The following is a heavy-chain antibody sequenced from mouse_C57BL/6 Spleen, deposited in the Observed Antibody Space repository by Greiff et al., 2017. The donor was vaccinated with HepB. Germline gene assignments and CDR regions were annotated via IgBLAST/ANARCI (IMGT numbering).Heavy chain of an antibody. D-gene: IGHD2-2*01. J-gene: IGHJ1*03. V-gene: IGHV5-17*01. CDR3: ARGTTMVTTEGFDV. Sequence: EVKLVESGGGLVKPGGSLKLSCAASGFTFSDYGMHWVRQAPEKGLEWVAYISSGRSTIYYADTVKGRFTISRDNAKNTLFLQMTSLMSEDTAMYYCARGTTMVTTEGFDVWGTGTTVTVSS. CDR1: GFTFSDYG. CDR2: ISSGRSTI.